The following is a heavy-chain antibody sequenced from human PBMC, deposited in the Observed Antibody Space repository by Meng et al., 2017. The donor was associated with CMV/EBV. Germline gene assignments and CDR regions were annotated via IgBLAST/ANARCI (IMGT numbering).Heavy chain of an antibody. V-gene: IGHV3-21*01. CDR1: GFTFSSYS. CDR3: ARDPYGTTVTTGDFQH. D-gene: IGHD4-17*01. J-gene: IGHJ1*01. CDR2: ISSSSSYI. Sequence: GESLKISCAASGFTFSSYSMNWVRQAPGKGLEWVSSISSSSSYIYYADSVKGRFTISRDNAKNSLYLQMNSLRAEDTAVYYCARDPYGTTVTTGDFQHWGRGTLVTVSS.